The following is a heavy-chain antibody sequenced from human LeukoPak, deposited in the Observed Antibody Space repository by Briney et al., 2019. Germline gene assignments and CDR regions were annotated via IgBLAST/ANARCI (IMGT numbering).Heavy chain of an antibody. CDR2: INDSGSS. CDR3: ARGGRITLFGVVIMRAFDI. V-gene: IGHV4-34*01. Sequence: SETLSLTCVVYGGSFSGYYWTWIRQPPGKGLEWIGEINDSGSSNYNPSLKSRITMSVDTSEDQISLKLSSVTAADTAVYYCARGGRITLFGVVIMRAFDIWGQGTMVTVSS. CDR1: GGSFSGYY. J-gene: IGHJ3*02. D-gene: IGHD3-3*01.